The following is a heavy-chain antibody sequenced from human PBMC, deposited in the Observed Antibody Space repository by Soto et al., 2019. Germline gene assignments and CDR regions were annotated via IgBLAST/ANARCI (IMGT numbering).Heavy chain of an antibody. J-gene: IGHJ5*02. CDR3: ARVGPAAWWFDP. CDR1: GGSISSYY. CDR2: IYYSGST. Sequence: LSLTCTVSGGSISSYYWSWIRQPPGKGLEWIGYIYYSGSTNYNPSLKSRVTISVDTSKNQFSLKLSSVTAADTAVYYCARVGPAAWWFDPWGQGTLVTVSS. D-gene: IGHD6-25*01. V-gene: IGHV4-59*01.